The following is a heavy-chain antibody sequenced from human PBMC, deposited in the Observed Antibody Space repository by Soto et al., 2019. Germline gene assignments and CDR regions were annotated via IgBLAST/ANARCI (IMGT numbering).Heavy chain of an antibody. CDR3: VRRHVSATGIDWFDP. D-gene: IGHD6-13*01. V-gene: IGHV1-3*01. CDR1: GYPFTSYC. CDR2: INAANGDT. J-gene: IGHJ5*02. Sequence: ASVKVFFKASGYPFTSYCIHFVRQAPGQRLEWMGWINAANGDTKYSPKFQGRVTITRDTSASTAYMELSSLRSEDTAVYYCVRRHVSATGIDWFDPWGQGTMVTVSS.